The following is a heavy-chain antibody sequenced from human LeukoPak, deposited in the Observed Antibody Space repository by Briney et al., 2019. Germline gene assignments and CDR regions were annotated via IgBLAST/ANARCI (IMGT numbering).Heavy chain of an antibody. CDR3: AASNIVVSGMDV. CDR2: IIPIFGTA. Sequence: SVTVSCKASGGTFSSYAISWVRQAPGQGLEWMGGIIPIFGTANYAQKFQERVTITRDMSTSTAYMELSSLRSEDTAVYYCAASNIVVSGMDVWGQGTTVTVSS. CDR1: GGTFSSYA. J-gene: IGHJ6*02. V-gene: IGHV1-69*05. D-gene: IGHD2-2*01.